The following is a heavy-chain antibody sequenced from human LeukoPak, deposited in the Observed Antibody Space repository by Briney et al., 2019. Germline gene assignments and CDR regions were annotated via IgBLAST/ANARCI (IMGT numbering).Heavy chain of an antibody. Sequence: SETLSLTCTVSGGSISSSSYYWGWIRQPPGKGLEWIGGIYYSGSTYYNPSLKSRVTISVDTSKNQFSLKLSSVTAADTAVYYCARMVGATNKDYWGQGTLVTVSS. CDR3: ARMVGATNKDY. J-gene: IGHJ4*02. CDR1: GGSISSSSYY. D-gene: IGHD1-26*01. CDR2: IYYSGST. V-gene: IGHV4-39*01.